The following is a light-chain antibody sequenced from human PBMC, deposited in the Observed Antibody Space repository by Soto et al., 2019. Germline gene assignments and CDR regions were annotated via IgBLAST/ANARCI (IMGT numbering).Light chain of an antibody. CDR1: QSVSSSY. CDR2: GAS. J-gene: IGKJ1*01. CDR3: QYYGTSPKP. V-gene: IGKV3-20*01. Sequence: EIVLTQSPGTLSLSPGERATLSCRASQSVSSSYLAWYQQKPGQAPRLLILGASSRATGIPDRFSGSGSGRDFTLTISRLEPEDFAFYYCQYYGTSPKPFGQGTKVDIK.